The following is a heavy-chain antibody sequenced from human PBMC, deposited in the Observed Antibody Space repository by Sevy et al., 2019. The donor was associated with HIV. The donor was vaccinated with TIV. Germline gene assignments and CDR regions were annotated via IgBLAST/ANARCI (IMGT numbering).Heavy chain of an antibody. V-gene: IGHV4-31*03. Sequence: SETLSLTCTVSGGSISSGGYYWTWIRQHPGKGLEWIGYIYYSGSTYYYPSLKSRVTISVDTSKNQFSLKLSSVTAADTAVYYCARSLPPGIAAAGTSDYWGQGTLVTVSS. J-gene: IGHJ4*02. CDR3: ARSLPPGIAAAGTSDY. D-gene: IGHD6-13*01. CDR1: GGSISSGGYY. CDR2: IYYSGST.